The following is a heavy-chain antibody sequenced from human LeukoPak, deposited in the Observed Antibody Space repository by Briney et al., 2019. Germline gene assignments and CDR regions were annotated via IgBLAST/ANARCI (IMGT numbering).Heavy chain of an antibody. CDR3: ARPYSSGLDAFDI. J-gene: IGHJ3*02. V-gene: IGHV3-21*01. CDR2: ISSSSSYI. Sequence: GGSLRLSCAASGFTFSSYSMNWVRQAPGKGLEWVSSISSSSSYIYYADSVKGRFTISRDNAKNSLYLQTNSLRAEDTAVYYCARPYSSGLDAFDIWGQGTMVTVSS. CDR1: GFTFSSYS. D-gene: IGHD6-19*01.